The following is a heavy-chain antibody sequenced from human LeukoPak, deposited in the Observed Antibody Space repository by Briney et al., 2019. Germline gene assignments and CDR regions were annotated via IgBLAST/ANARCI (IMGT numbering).Heavy chain of an antibody. J-gene: IGHJ6*03. V-gene: IGHV1-18*01. CDR2: IIAYNGNT. CDR1: GYTFTSYG. D-gene: IGHD2-15*01. Sequence: ASVKVSCKASGYTFTSYGISWVRQAPGQGLEWRAWIIAYNGNTTYAQKLQCRVTMTTDTSTSTAYLELRSLRSDDTAVYYCARSGGGRGPGYYYMDVWGKGTTVTVSS. CDR3: ARSGGGRGPGYYYMDV.